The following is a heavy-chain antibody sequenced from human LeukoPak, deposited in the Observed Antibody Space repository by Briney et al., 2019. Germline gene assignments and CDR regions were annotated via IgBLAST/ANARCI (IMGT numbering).Heavy chain of an antibody. CDR2: IIPILGIA. V-gene: IGHV1-69*04. D-gene: IGHD1-1*01. CDR1: GGTFSSYA. J-gene: IGHJ6*02. Sequence: SVKVSCKASGGTFSSYAISWVRQAPGQGLEWMGRIIPILGIANYAQKFQGRVTNTADKSTSTAYMELSSLRSEDTAVYYCAREVERPYYYYYGMDVWGQGTTVTVSS. CDR3: AREVERPYYYYYGMDV.